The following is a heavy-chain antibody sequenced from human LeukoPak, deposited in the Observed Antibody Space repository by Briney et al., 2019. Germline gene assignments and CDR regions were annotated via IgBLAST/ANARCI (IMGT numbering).Heavy chain of an antibody. Sequence: PGGSLRLSRAAAGFTFSNYGMSWVRQAPRKGLWWVAVMWSYGRTTYYADSVKRRFTVSRDNSKNTLYLQMNSLRADDTAVYYCAKNGVYCDVQCPADSWGQGTLVTVSS. CDR1: GFTFSNYG. V-gene: IGHV3-33*06. J-gene: IGHJ5*01. CDR2: MWSYGRTT. CDR3: AKNGVYCDVQCPADS. D-gene: IGHD2-8*01.